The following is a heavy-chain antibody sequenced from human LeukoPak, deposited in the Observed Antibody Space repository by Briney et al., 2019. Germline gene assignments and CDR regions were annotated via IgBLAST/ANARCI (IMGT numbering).Heavy chain of an antibody. J-gene: IGHJ4*02. D-gene: IGHD5-18*01. CDR2: ISGSGGST. CDR1: GFTFSSYS. Sequence: GGSLRLSCAASGFTFSSYSMNWVRQAPGKGLEWVSAISGSGGSTYYADSVKGRFTISRDNSKNTLYLQMNSLRAEDTAVYYCAKWARYGKVELDYWGQGTLVTVSS. V-gene: IGHV3-23*01. CDR3: AKWARYGKVELDY.